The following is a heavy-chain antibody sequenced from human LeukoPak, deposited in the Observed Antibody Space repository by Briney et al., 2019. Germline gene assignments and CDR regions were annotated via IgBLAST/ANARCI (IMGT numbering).Heavy chain of an antibody. Sequence: GASVKVSCKASGYTFTSYGISWVRQAPGQGLEWMGWISAYNGNTNYAQKLQGRVTMTTDTSTSTAYMELSSLRSEDTAVYYCARKEGSITMIVGYLDPWGQGTLVTVSS. CDR3: ARKEGSITMIVGYLDP. J-gene: IGHJ5*02. CDR2: ISAYNGNT. D-gene: IGHD3-22*01. CDR1: GYTFTSYG. V-gene: IGHV1-18*01.